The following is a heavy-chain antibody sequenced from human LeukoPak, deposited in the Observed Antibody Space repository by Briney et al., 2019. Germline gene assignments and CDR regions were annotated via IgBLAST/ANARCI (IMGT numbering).Heavy chain of an antibody. CDR2: ISYDGSNK. V-gene: IGHV3-30-3*01. Sequence: GGSLRLSCAASGFTFSSYAMHWVRQAPGKGLEWVAVISYDGSNKYYADSVKGRFTISRDNSKNTLYLQMNSLRAEDTAVYYCARDRREQLVFDYWGQGTLVTVSS. J-gene: IGHJ4*02. CDR3: ARDRREQLVFDY. D-gene: IGHD6-13*01. CDR1: GFTFSSYA.